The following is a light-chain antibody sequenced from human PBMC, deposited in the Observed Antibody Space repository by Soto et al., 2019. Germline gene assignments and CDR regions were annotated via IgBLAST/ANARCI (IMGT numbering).Light chain of an antibody. V-gene: IGLV2-14*01. J-gene: IGLJ1*01. Sequence: QSVLTQPASVSGSPGQSITISCTGTSSDVGGYNYVSWYQQHSGKAPKLMIYDVSNRPSGVSNRFSGSKSGNTASLTIPGLQAEDEADYYCGSYASSSTLYVFGTGTKVTV. CDR2: DVS. CDR3: GSYASSSTLYV. CDR1: SSDVGGYNY.